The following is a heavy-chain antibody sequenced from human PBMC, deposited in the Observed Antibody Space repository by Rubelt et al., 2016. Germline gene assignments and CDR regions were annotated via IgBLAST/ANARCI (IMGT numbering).Heavy chain of an antibody. D-gene: IGHD3-3*01. Sequence: QVQLVQSGAEVKKPGASVKVSCKASGYTFTSYDINWVRQATGQGLEWMGWMNPNSGNTGYAQKFQGRVTMTRNTSISTAYMELSSLRFEDPAVYYCARMVNDFWSGYHNWFDPWGQGTLVTVSS. CDR3: ARMVNDFWSGYHNWFDP. J-gene: IGHJ5*02. V-gene: IGHV1-8*01. CDR1: GYTFTSYD. CDR2: MNPNSGNT.